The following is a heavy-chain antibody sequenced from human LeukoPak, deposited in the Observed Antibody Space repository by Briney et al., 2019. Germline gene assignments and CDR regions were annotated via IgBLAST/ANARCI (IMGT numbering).Heavy chain of an antibody. Sequence: SETLSLTCTVSAGSISSSSYYWGWIRQPPGRGLEWIGSFYYSGSTYHNPSLKSRVTIFVDTSKNQFSLKLNSVTAADTAVYYSARLTGSNIFDYWGQGTLVTVSS. V-gene: IGHV4-39*01. CDR1: AGSISSSSYY. CDR2: FYYSGST. CDR3: ARLTGSNIFDY. J-gene: IGHJ4*02.